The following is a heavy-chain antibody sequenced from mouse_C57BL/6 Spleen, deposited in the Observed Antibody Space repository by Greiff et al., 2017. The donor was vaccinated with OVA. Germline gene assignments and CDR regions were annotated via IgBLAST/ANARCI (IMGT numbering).Heavy chain of an antibody. CDR2: IDPSDSYT. V-gene: IGHV1-50*01. J-gene: IGHJ2*01. D-gene: IGHD1-1*01. Sequence: VQLQQPGAELVKPGASVKLSCKASGYTFTSYWMQWVKQRPGQGLEWIGEIDPSDSYTNYNQKFKGKATLTVDTSSSTAYMQLSSLTSEDSAVYYCARSVPYYGSREDDDWGQGTTLTVSS. CDR1: GYTFTSYW. CDR3: ARSVPYYGSREDDD.